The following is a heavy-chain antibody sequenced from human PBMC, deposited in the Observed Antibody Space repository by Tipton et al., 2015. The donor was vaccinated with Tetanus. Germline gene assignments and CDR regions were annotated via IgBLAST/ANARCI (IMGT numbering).Heavy chain of an antibody. J-gene: IGHJ4*02. CDR3: ARDMRGEGGGWYTDY. CDR2: ISQTGDT. Sequence: GLVKPSETLSLTCAVAGGSLSGYHWSWIRQAPGKGLEWIGEISQTGDTKYNPSLKSRVAISLDTSKMQFALKMSSVTAADTAVYYCARDMRGEGGGWYTDYWGQGTLVTVSS. D-gene: IGHD6-19*01. V-gene: IGHV4-34*01. CDR1: GGSLSGYH.